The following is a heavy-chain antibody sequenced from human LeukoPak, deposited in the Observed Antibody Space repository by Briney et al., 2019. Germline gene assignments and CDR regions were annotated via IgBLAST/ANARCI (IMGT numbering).Heavy chain of an antibody. V-gene: IGHV3-9*01. CDR3: VRDLIVVWTPGDDFDH. Sequence: GRSLRLSCAASGFTFDEYAMYWVRQGPGKGLEWVSRINERATIISYADSVKGRFTISRENARNTLYLQMNSLTAEDTAVYYCVRDLIVVWTPGDDFDHWGQGTLVTVSS. CDR2: INERATII. CDR1: GFTFDEYA. J-gene: IGHJ4*02. D-gene: IGHD2-15*01.